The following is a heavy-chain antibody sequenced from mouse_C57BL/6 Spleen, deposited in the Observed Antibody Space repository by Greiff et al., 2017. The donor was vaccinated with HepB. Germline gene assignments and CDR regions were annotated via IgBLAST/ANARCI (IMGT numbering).Heavy chain of an antibody. CDR1: GYTFTDYW. Sequence: VQLKESGAELVRPGASVKLSCKASGYTFTDYWMHWVKQRPGQGLEWIGRIDPGDGDTEYDTKFQGKATMTADTSSSTAYLQLSSLTSEDAAVYYCAKNYYDCGGGFDYWGQGTLVTVSA. D-gene: IGHD2-4*01. CDR3: AKNYYDCGGGFDY. J-gene: IGHJ3*01. V-gene: IGHV14-1*01. CDR2: IDPGDGDT.